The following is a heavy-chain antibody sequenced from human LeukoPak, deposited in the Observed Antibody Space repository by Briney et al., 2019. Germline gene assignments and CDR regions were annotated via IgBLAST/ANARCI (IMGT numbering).Heavy chain of an antibody. J-gene: IGHJ6*03. CDR3: AKLGAYYYGSYFYYYMDV. CDR2: INWNGGST. CDR1: GFTFDDYG. D-gene: IGHD3-10*01. Sequence: GGSLRLSCAASGFTFDDYGMSWVRQAPGKGLEWVSGINWNGGSTGYADSVKGRFTISRDNAKNSLYLQMNSLRAEDTAFYYCAKLGAYYYGSYFYYYMDVWGKGTTVTVSS. V-gene: IGHV3-20*04.